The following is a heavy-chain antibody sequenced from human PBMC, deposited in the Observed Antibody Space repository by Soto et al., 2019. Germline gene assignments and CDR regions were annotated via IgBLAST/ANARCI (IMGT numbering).Heavy chain of an antibody. J-gene: IGHJ4*02. Sequence: QVQLQESGPGLVKPSETLSLTCTVSGGSISSYYWSWIRQPPGKGLEWIGYIYYSGSTNYNPSLKSRVTITVDTSKTQCSLNLRSVTAADTAVYYCARATLATVTVDYWGQGTLVTVSS. CDR3: ARATLATVTVDY. CDR1: GGSISSYY. V-gene: IGHV4-59*08. D-gene: IGHD4-17*01. CDR2: IYYSGST.